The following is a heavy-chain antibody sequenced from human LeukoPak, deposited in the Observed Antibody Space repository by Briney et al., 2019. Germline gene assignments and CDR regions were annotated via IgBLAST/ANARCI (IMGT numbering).Heavy chain of an antibody. CDR3: TRGVFSDV. Sequence: GGSLRLSCAASGFIYSDYYMNWIRQAPGKGLEWVSHINSGGTTKYYADSVRGRFTLSRDNAKNTLYLQMNNLRADDTAVYYCTRGVFSDVWGTGTTVTVSS. V-gene: IGHV3-11*01. CDR2: INSGGTTK. CDR1: GFIYSDYY. J-gene: IGHJ6*04.